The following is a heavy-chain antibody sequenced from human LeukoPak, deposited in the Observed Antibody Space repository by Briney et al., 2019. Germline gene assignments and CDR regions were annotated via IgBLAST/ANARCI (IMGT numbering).Heavy chain of an antibody. CDR3: ARDLYGDYAFDY. CDR1: GFTFSSYA. V-gene: IGHV3-21*01. J-gene: IGHJ4*02. D-gene: IGHD4-17*01. CDR2: ISSSSSYI. Sequence: GSLRLSCAASGFTFSSYAMSWVRQAPGKGLEWVSSISSSSSYIYYADSVKGRFTISRDNAKNSLYLQMNSLRAEDTAVYYCARDLYGDYAFDYWGQGTLVTVSS.